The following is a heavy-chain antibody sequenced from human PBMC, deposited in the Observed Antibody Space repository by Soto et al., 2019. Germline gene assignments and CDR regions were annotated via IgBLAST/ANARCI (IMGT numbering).Heavy chain of an antibody. J-gene: IGHJ4*02. Sequence: RLSCAASGFTFSSYGMHWVRQAPGKGLEWVAVISYDGSNKYYADSVKGRFTISRDNSKNTLYLQMNSLRAEDTAVYYCAKPTTGSSGYYALAWGQGTLVTVSS. CDR1: GFTFSSYG. V-gene: IGHV3-30*18. CDR2: ISYDGSNK. CDR3: AKPTTGSSGYYALA. D-gene: IGHD3-22*01.